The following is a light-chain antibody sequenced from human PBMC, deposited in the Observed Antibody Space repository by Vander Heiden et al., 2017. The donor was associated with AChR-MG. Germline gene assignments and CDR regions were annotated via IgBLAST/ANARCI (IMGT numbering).Light chain of an antibody. CDR3: QQYSDWPRT. Sequence: EIVMTQSPATLSVSPGERATLYCRDSESVCLYLAWYQQKPGQAPRLLIYGTSTRATGIPARFSGSGSATDFTLTISSLQSEDFAVYFCQQYSDWPRTFGQGTKVEIK. CDR1: ESVCLY. J-gene: IGKJ1*01. V-gene: IGKV3-15*01. CDR2: GTS.